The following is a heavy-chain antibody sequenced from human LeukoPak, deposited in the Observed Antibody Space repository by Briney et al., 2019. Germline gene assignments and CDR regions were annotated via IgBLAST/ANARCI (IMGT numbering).Heavy chain of an antibody. Sequence: GGSLRLSCAASGFTFDDYGISWVRQAPGKGLEWVSGINWNGGSTGYADSVKGRFTISRDNAKNSLYLQMNSLRAEDTALYYCARVLGAPASRSGGSCYSVRLCYYYMDVWGKGTTVTVSS. V-gene: IGHV3-20*04. CDR2: INWNGGST. CDR3: ARVLGAPASRSGGSCYSVRLCYYYMDV. J-gene: IGHJ6*03. D-gene: IGHD2-15*01. CDR1: GFTFDDYG.